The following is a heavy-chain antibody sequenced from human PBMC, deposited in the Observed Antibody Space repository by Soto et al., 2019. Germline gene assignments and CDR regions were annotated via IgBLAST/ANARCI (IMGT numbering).Heavy chain of an antibody. CDR1: GGSFTGNNW. J-gene: IGHJ4*02. V-gene: IGHV4-4*02. CDR2: IYRTGST. D-gene: IGHD2-21*01. Sequence: SETLSLTCAVSGGSFTGNNWWTWVRPPPRQGLEWIGEIYRTGSTNYNPSLKSRVTISRDTASNQFSLDFTSVTAADTAIYYCSRDILGDSRAFDYWGQATLVPV. CDR3: SRDILGDSRAFDY.